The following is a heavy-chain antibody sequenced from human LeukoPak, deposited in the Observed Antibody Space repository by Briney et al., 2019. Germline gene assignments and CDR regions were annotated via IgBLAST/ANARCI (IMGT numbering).Heavy chain of an antibody. CDR1: GFTFSNYA. D-gene: IGHD3-10*01. CDR3: VKTMVVFGGLIRTDAFDI. V-gene: IGHV3-64D*06. Sequence: GRSLRLSCAASGFTFSNYAVHWVRQAPGKGLEYVSGINSDGGTSHYADSAKGRFTISRDNSKNALYLQLSSLRPEDTALYYCVKTMVVFGGLIRTDAFDIWGQGTMVTVSS. CDR2: INSDGGTS. J-gene: IGHJ3*02.